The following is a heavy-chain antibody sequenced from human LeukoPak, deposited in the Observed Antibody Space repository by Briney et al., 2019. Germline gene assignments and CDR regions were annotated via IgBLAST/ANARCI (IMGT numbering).Heavy chain of an antibody. CDR2: ISSSSSYI. D-gene: IGHD3-10*01. Sequence: GGSLRLSCAASGFTFSSYSMNWVRQAPGKGLEWVSSISSSSSYIYYVDSVKGRFTISRDNAKHSLNLQMNSLRADDTAVYYCVRGNSNYGYVFDIWGQGTMVTVSS. CDR1: GFTFSSYS. CDR3: VRGNSNYGYVFDI. V-gene: IGHV3-21*01. J-gene: IGHJ3*02.